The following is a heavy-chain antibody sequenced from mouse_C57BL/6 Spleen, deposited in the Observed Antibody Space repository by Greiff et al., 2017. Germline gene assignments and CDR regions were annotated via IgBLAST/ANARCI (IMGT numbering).Heavy chain of an antibody. J-gene: IGHJ2*01. Sequence: VQLQESGPGLVQPSQSLSITCTVSGFSLTSYGVHWVRQSPGKGLEWLGVIWSGGSTDYNAAFISRLSISKDNSKSQFFFKMNSLQADDTAIYYCARNSGSSPYYFDYWGQGTTLTVSS. CDR2: IWSGGST. V-gene: IGHV2-2*01. CDR1: GFSLTSYG. CDR3: ARNSGSSPYYFDY. D-gene: IGHD1-1*01.